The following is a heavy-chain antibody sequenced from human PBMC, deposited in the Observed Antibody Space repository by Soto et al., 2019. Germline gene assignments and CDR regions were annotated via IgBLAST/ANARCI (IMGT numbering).Heavy chain of an antibody. CDR2: IYSGGGT. Sequence: SETLSLTCTVSGVSISTYYWSWIRQPPGKGLEWIGYIYSGGGTNYNPSPKSRVTISVDTSKNQFSLKLSSVTAADTAVYYCARHSRAAGDFQHWGQGTLVTVSS. D-gene: IGHD6-13*01. J-gene: IGHJ1*01. V-gene: IGHV4-59*08. CDR3: ARHSRAAGDFQH. CDR1: GVSISTYY.